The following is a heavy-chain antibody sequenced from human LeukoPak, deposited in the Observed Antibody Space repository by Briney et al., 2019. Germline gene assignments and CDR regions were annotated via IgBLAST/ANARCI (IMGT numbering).Heavy chain of an antibody. CDR1: GFTVSSNY. Sequence: GGSPRLSCAASGFTVSSNYMGWVRQAPGKGLEWVSVMYSGGSTYYGDSVKGRFTISRDNFKNTLYLQMNSLRAEDTAVYYCARGSGGGWNNDIDYWGQGTLVTVSS. CDR2: MYSGGST. V-gene: IGHV3-66*01. J-gene: IGHJ4*02. CDR3: ARGSGGGWNNDIDY. D-gene: IGHD6-19*01.